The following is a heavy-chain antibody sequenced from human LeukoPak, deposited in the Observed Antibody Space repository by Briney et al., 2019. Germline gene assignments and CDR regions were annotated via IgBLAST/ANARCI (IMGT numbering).Heavy chain of an antibody. J-gene: IGHJ4*02. V-gene: IGHV3-23*01. CDR3: AKDAAGPEY. CDR2: ISASGGDT. CDR1: GLTFSRYS. D-gene: IGHD6-13*01. Sequence: GGSLRLSCVVSGLTFSRYSMSWVRQAPGKGLEWVSGISASGGDTWYPDSVKGRFTISRDNSKNTLFLQMNSLRVEHTAIYYCAKDAAGPEYWGQGTRVTVSS.